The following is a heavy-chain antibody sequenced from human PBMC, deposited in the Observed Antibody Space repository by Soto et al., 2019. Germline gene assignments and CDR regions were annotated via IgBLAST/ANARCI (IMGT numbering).Heavy chain of an antibody. J-gene: IGHJ4*02. V-gene: IGHV2-5*01. D-gene: IGHD3-10*01. CDR3: ARLNMVRGVIITGRHYFDY. CDR2: IYWNDDK. CDR1: GFSLSTSGVG. Sequence: SGPTLVNPTQTLTLTCTFSGFSLSTSGVGVGWIRQPPGKALEWLALIYWNDDKRYSPSLKSRLTITKDTSKNQVVLTMTNMDPVDTATYYCARLNMVRGVIITGRHYFDYWGQGTLVTVSS.